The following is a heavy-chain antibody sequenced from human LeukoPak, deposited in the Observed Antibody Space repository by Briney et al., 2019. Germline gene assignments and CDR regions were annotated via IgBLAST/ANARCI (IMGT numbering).Heavy chain of an antibody. Sequence: GSLRLSCAASGFTFSSYWSWIRQPPGKGLEWIGEINHSGSTNYNPSLKSRVTISVDTSKNQFSLKLSSVTAADTAVYYCARGKSTGWYSSSWYPPFFDYWGQGTLVTVSS. CDR1: GFTFSSY. CDR3: ARGKSTGWYSSSWYPPFFDY. CDR2: INHSGST. V-gene: IGHV4-34*01. J-gene: IGHJ4*02. D-gene: IGHD6-13*01.